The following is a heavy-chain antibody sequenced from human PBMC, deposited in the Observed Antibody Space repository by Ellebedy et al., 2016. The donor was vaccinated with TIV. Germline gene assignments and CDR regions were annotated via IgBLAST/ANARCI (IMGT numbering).Heavy chain of an antibody. CDR3: ARDSRVLTDWRYYAMDV. D-gene: IGHD2-15*01. CDR2: INSRGGTT. V-gene: IGHV3-23*01. CDR1: GFTLSSYA. Sequence: GESLKISCAASGFTLSSYAMSWVRQAPGKRLEWVSGINSRGGTTSYADSVKGRFTISRDNSKNTLYLQVNSLRAEDTAVYYCARDSRVLTDWRYYAMDVWGQGTTVTVSS. J-gene: IGHJ6*02.